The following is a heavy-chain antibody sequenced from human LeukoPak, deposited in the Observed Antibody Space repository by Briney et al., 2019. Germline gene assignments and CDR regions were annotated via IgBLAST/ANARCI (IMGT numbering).Heavy chain of an antibody. J-gene: IGHJ4*02. CDR2: INPNSGGT. CDR3: ARTYSSGWYYFDY. D-gene: IGHD6-19*01. CDR1: GYTFTGYY. Sequence: ASVKVSCKASGYTFTGYYMHWVRQAPGQGLEWMGWINPNSGGTNYAQKFQGWVTMTRDTSISTAYKELSRLRSDDTAVYYCARTYSSGWYYFDYWGQGTLVTVSS. V-gene: IGHV1-2*04.